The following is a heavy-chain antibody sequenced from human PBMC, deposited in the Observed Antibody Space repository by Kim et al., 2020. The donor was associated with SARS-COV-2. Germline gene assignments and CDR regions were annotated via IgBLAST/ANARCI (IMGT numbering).Heavy chain of an antibody. J-gene: IGHJ3*02. V-gene: IGHV3-23*01. Sequence: GGSLRLSCAASRFTFSSYAMSWVRQAPGKGLEWVSAISGSGGSTYYADSVKGRFTISRDNSKNTLYLQMNSLRAEDTAVYYCAKDSKNYDYVWGTLGNAFDIWGQGTMVTVS. D-gene: IGHD3-16*01. CDR3: AKDSKNYDYVWGTLGNAFDI. CDR1: RFTFSSYA. CDR2: ISGSGGST.